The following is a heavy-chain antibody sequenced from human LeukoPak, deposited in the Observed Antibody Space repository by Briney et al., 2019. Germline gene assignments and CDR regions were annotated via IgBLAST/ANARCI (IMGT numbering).Heavy chain of an antibody. D-gene: IGHD1-26*01. J-gene: IGHJ4*02. Sequence: PPVSVSCKAPGYTFTGSFMHWVRQAPGHGLEWMGCINPRSGGRNYAQKYQCRVTMTRDTSISTAYMELSRLRSDDTVVYYCARDLVGTTSLDYWGQGTLVSVSS. V-gene: IGHV1-2*02. CDR3: ARDLVGTTSLDY. CDR2: INPRSGGR. CDR1: GYTFTGSF.